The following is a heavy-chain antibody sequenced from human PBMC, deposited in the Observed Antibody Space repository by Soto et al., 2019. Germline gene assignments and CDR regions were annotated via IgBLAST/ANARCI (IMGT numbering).Heavy chain of an antibody. D-gene: IGHD6-6*01. CDR3: AKGMRYSSSSPHDY. CDR1: GFTFSSYA. Sequence: GGSLRLSCAASGFTFSSYAMSWVRQAPGKGLEWVSAISGSGGSTYYADSVKGRFTISRDNSKNTLYLQMNSLRAEDTAVYYCAKGMRYSSSSPHDYWGQGTLVTVSS. V-gene: IGHV3-23*01. J-gene: IGHJ4*02. CDR2: ISGSGGST.